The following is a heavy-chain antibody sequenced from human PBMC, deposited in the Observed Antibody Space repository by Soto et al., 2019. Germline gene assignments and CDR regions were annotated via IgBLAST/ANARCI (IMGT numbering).Heavy chain of an antibody. CDR1: VFTFSSYA. Sequence: EVQLLESGGGLVQPGGSLRLSCAASVFTFSSYAMNWVRQAPGKGLEWVSAISGSGGSTYYADSVKGRFTISRDNSKNTLYLQMNSLRAEDTAVYYCAKDWSTGSGLADYWGQGTLVTVSS. J-gene: IGHJ4*02. D-gene: IGHD3-3*01. CDR3: AKDWSTGSGLADY. CDR2: ISGSGGST. V-gene: IGHV3-23*01.